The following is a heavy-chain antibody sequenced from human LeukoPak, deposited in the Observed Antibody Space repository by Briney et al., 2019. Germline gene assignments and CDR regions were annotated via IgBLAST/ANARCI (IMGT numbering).Heavy chain of an antibody. V-gene: IGHV1-8*01. CDR2: MNPSSGNT. CDR3: VRAAQAGRDSLTGVQTGNWFDP. CDR1: GYNFTSYD. J-gene: IGHJ5*02. D-gene: IGHD3-9*01. Sequence: ASVTVSCNTSGYNFTSYDINWVRQATGQGPEWMGWMNPSSGNTGYAQNFQGRLDLTRNIALTTAYMELSSLTSEDTATSYCVRAAQAGRDSLTGVQTGNWFDPWGQGTLVTVSS.